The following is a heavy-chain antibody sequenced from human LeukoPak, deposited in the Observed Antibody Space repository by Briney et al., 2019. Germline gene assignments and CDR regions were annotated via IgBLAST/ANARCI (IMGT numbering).Heavy chain of an antibody. J-gene: IGHJ4*02. V-gene: IGHV3-9*01. CDR1: GFTFDDYA. D-gene: IGHD1-20*01. CDR3: AKDSAYNWNDVGYFDY. Sequence: GGSLRLSCAASGFTFDDYAMHWVRHAPGKGLEWVSGISWNSGSIGYADSVKGRFTISRDNAKNSLYLQMNSLRAEDTALYYCAKDSAYNWNDVGYFDYWGQGTLVTVSS. CDR2: ISWNSGSI.